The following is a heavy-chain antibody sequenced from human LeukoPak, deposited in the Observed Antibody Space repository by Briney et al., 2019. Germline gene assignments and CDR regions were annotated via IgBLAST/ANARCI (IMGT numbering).Heavy chain of an antibody. Sequence: GGSLRLSCTTSGFTFSAHAMHWVRQAPGEGLEWVAVIWYDGSEKYYTGSVKGRFTISRDNSKHTLYLQMDSLRAEDTAVYYCARDRTRGYTYGYLDNWGQGTQVTVSS. CDR2: IWYDGSEK. J-gene: IGHJ4*02. CDR1: GFTFSAHA. V-gene: IGHV3-33*01. D-gene: IGHD5-18*01. CDR3: ARDRTRGYTYGYLDN.